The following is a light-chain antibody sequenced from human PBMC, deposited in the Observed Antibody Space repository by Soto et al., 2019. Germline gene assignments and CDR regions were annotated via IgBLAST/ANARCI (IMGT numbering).Light chain of an antibody. CDR2: AAS. Sequence: IQMTQSPSSLSASGGDIVTIACRASQGIRNDLGWYQQKPGKAPKLLIYAASSLQSGVPSRFSGSGSGTDFTLTISSLQPEDFATYYCLQDYNYPWTFGQGTKVDIK. CDR1: QGIRND. V-gene: IGKV1-6*01. CDR3: LQDYNYPWT. J-gene: IGKJ1*01.